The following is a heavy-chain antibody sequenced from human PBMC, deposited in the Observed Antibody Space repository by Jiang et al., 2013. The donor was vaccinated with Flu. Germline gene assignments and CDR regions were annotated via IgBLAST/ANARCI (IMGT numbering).Heavy chain of an antibody. CDR2: IYYSGST. Sequence: LLKPSETLSLTCTVSGGSISSSSYYWGWIRQPPGKGLEWIGSIYYSGSTYYNPSLKSRVTISVDTSKNQFSLKLSSVTAADTAVYYCATEGLGYCSGGSCYSRANWFDPWGQGTLVTVSS. J-gene: IGHJ5*02. V-gene: IGHV4-39*07. D-gene: IGHD2-15*01. CDR1: GGSISSSSYY. CDR3: ATEGLGYCSGGSCYSRANWFDP.